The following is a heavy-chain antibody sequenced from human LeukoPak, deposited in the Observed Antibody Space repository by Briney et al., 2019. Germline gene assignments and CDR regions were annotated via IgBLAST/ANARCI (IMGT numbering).Heavy chain of an antibody. V-gene: IGHV3-21*01. D-gene: IGHD2-15*01. Sequence: GGSLRLSCAASGFTFSSYSMNWVRQAPGKGLEWVSSISSSSSYIYYADSVKGRFTISRDNAKNSLYLQMNSLRAEDTAVYYCARESFCSGGSCYSGRAFDIWGQGTMVTVSS. CDR2: ISSSSSYI. CDR3: ARESFCSGGSCYSGRAFDI. CDR1: GFTFSSYS. J-gene: IGHJ3*02.